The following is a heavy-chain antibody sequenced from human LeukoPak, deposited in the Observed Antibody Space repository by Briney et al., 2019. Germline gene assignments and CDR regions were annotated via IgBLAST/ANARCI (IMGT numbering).Heavy chain of an antibody. Sequence: GGSLRLSCAASGFTFNSYAMSWVRQAPGKGLEWVSGISGSGGSTNYADAVKGRFTISRDNSKNTLYLQMNSLRAEDTAVYYCAKGVRGVIWGQGTRVTFSS. V-gene: IGHV3-23*01. CDR2: ISGSGGST. CDR3: AKGVRGVI. J-gene: IGHJ3*02. D-gene: IGHD3-10*01. CDR1: GFTFNSYA.